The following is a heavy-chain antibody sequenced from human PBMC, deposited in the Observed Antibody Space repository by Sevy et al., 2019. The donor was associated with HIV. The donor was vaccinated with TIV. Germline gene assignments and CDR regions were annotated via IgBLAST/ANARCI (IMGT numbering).Heavy chain of an antibody. Sequence: GGSLRLSCAASGFTFSSSSMTWVRQAPGKGLEWVATISQGGSEEYYVDSMKGRYTITRDNAKNSLYLQMNSLGAVDTAGYFCARLVSVGYWGQGTLVTVSS. CDR2: ISQGGSEE. CDR1: GFTFSSSS. V-gene: IGHV3-7*01. D-gene: IGHD1-26*01. CDR3: ARLVSVGY. J-gene: IGHJ4*02.